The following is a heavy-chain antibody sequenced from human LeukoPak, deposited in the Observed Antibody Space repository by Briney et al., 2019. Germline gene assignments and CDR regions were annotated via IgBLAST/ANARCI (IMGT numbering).Heavy chain of an antibody. CDR3: AKDFSRSYYYDSSAGYYFDY. Sequence: GWSLRLSCAASGFTFSSYGMHWVRQAPGKGLEWVAVISYDGSNKYYADSVKGRFTISRDNSKNTLYLQMNSLRAEDTAVYYCAKDFSRSYYYDSSAGYYFDYWGQGTLVTVSS. CDR2: ISYDGSNK. V-gene: IGHV3-30*18. J-gene: IGHJ4*02. CDR1: GFTFSSYG. D-gene: IGHD3-22*01.